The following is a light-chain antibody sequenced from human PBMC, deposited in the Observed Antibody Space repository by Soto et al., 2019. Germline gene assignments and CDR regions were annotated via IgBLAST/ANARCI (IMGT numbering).Light chain of an antibody. J-gene: IGKJ4*01. Sequence: MTQSPSTLSVSPGERATLSWGASQSVGSKVAWYQQKPGQAPSLLLYGASTRATGIPDRFSGSGSGTDFTPTISSLEPEDFAVYYCQQYDNWPPLTFGGGTKVDIK. CDR3: QQYDNWPPLT. CDR1: QSVGSK. V-gene: IGKV3D-15*01. CDR2: GAS.